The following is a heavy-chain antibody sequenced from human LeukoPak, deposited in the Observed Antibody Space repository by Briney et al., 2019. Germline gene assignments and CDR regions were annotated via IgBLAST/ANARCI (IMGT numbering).Heavy chain of an antibody. CDR1: GGSISSYY. J-gene: IGHJ3*02. Sequence: TSETLSLTCTVSGGSISSYYWSWIRQPPGKGLEWIGYIYYSGSTNYNPSLKSRVTISVDTSKNQFSLKLSSVTAADTVVYYCARWYSGYDAFDIWGQGTMVTVSS. V-gene: IGHV4-59*01. D-gene: IGHD2-15*01. CDR2: IYYSGST. CDR3: ARWYSGYDAFDI.